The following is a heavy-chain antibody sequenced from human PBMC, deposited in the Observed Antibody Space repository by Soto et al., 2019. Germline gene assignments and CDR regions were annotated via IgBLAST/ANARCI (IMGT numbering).Heavy chain of an antibody. J-gene: IGHJ4*02. CDR3: ARDQRAFCSGRNCHSSFDY. CDR2: ISSSSSYM. CDR1: GFTFSSYN. V-gene: IGHV3-21*01. Sequence: GGSLRLSCAASGFTFSSYNMNWVRQSPGKGLEWVSSISSSSSYMYYADSVKGRFTVSRDNAKNSLYLQMNSLRAEDTAVYYCARDQRAFCSGRNCHSSFDYWGQGALVTVS. D-gene: IGHD2-15*01.